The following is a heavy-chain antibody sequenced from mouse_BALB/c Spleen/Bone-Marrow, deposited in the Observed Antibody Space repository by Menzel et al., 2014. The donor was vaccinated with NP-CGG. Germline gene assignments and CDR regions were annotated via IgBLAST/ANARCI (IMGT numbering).Heavy chain of an antibody. CDR2: IYPGNSDT. CDR3: ATLARSDFDY. Sequence: VQLKESGTVLARPGAAVKMSCKASGYTFSNYWMHWVKQRPGQGLEWIGTIYPGNSDTTYNQKFKGKAKLTAVTSTSTACMELSSLTNEDSAVYYCATLARSDFDYWGRDTTRTVSS. CDR1: GYTFSNYW. D-gene: IGHD3-1*01. V-gene: IGHV1-5*01. J-gene: IGHJ2*01.